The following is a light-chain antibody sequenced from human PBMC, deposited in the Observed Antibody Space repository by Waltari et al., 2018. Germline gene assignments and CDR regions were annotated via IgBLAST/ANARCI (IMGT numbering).Light chain of an antibody. CDR1: QSIRSN. J-gene: IGKJ1*01. CDR3: QQYDNWLGT. CDR2: GAS. V-gene: IGKV3-15*01. Sequence: EIVMTQSPATLSVFQGERATLSCRASQSIRSNLAWYQHKPGQAPRLLIYGASTRATGIPARFRGSGSDTAFSLSISSLQSEDVAVYFCQQYDNWLGTFGQGTKVEIK.